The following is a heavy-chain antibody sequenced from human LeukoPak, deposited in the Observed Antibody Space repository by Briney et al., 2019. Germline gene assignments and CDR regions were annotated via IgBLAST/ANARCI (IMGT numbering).Heavy chain of an antibody. CDR3: ARGRTYYYASSGYADY. CDR1: GGSFSGYY. CDR2: INHSGST. V-gene: IGHV4-34*01. D-gene: IGHD3-22*01. J-gene: IGHJ4*02. Sequence: SETLSLTCAVYGGSFSGYYWSWIRQPPGKGLEWIGEINHSGSTNYNPSLKSRVTISVDTSKNQFSLKLSSVTAADTAVYYCARGRTYYYASSGYADYWGRGTLVTVSS.